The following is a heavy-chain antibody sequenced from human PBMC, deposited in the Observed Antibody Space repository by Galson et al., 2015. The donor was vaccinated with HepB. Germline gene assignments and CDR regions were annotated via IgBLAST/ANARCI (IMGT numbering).Heavy chain of an antibody. CDR1: GGSISTYY. V-gene: IGHV4-4*07. Sequence: ETLSLTCTVSGGSISTYYWSWIRQPAGKGLEWIGRIYTSGGTNYNPSLKSRVTMSADTSKNQFSLNLSSVTAADTAVYYCARDESGHSSSCLDYWGQGTLVTVSS. D-gene: IGHD6-13*01. CDR2: IYTSGGT. CDR3: ARDESGHSSSCLDY. J-gene: IGHJ4*02.